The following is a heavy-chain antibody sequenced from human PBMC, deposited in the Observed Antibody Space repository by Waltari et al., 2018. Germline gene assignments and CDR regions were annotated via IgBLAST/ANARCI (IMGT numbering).Heavy chain of an antibody. CDR3: ALDTGALWMDV. D-gene: IGHD2-21*01. CDR2: INPRGGST. CDR1: EYTFTSSY. J-gene: IGHJ6*02. V-gene: IGHV1-46*01. Sequence: QVQLVQSGAEVKKPGASVKISCKTSEYTFTSSYIHWVRQAPGQGLEWMGIINPRGGSTIYAPKFQGRVTMTRDTSTSTVYMELSSLRSEDTAVYYCALDTGALWMDVWGQGTTVTVSS.